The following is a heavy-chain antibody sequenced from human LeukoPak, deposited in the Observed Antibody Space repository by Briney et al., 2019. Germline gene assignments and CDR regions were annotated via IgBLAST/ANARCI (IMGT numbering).Heavy chain of an antibody. CDR1: GFTVSSNY. D-gene: IGHD3-22*01. CDR3: ARVHDGSGYFDFDH. Sequence: GGSLRLSCAASGFTVSSNYMSWVRQAPGKGLEWVSVIYTGGSTYYADSVKGRFTISRENSRNTLYLQISSPRAEDTAGYYLARVHDGSGYFDFDHWGEGTLVTVSS. J-gene: IGHJ4*02. CDR2: IYTGGST. V-gene: IGHV3-66*01.